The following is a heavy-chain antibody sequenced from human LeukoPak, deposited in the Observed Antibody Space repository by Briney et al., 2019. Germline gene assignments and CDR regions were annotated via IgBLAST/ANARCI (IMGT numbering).Heavy chain of an antibody. Sequence: PGGSLSLSCAASGFTFSSYWMSWVRQAPGKGLEWVANIKQDGSEKYYVDSVKGRFTISRDNAKNSLYLQMNSLRAEDTAVYYCARASMVRGVIRGINFDYWGQGTLVTVSS. D-gene: IGHD3-10*01. CDR1: GFTFSSYW. CDR3: ARASMVRGVIRGINFDY. J-gene: IGHJ4*02. V-gene: IGHV3-7*01. CDR2: IKQDGSEK.